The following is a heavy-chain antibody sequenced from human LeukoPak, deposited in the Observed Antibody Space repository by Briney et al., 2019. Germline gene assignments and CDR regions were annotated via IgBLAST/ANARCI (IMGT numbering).Heavy chain of an antibody. D-gene: IGHD3-22*01. Sequence: GGSLRLSCAASEFTFSNYAMSWVRQAPGKGLEWVSVIYSGGSTYYADSVKGRFTISRDNSKNTLYLQMNSLRAEDTAVYYCARVAKYYDSSGYYSHFDYWGQGTLVTVSS. CDR3: ARVAKYYDSSGYYSHFDY. CDR2: IYSGGST. V-gene: IGHV3-66*01. J-gene: IGHJ4*02. CDR1: EFTFSNYA.